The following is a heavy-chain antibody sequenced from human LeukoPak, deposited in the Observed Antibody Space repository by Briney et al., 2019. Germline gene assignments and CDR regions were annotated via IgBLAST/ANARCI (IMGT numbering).Heavy chain of an antibody. V-gene: IGHV1-2*06. CDR3: ARDRGYSTPPYYYYYMGV. CDR1: GYTFTGYY. J-gene: IGHJ6*03. Sequence: ASAKVSCKASGYTFTGYYMHWVRQAPGQGLEWMGRINPNSGGTNYAQKFQGRVTMTRDTSISTAYMELSRLRSDDTAVYYCARDRGYSTPPYYYYYMGVWGKGTTVTVSS. CDR2: INPNSGGT. D-gene: IGHD3-22*01.